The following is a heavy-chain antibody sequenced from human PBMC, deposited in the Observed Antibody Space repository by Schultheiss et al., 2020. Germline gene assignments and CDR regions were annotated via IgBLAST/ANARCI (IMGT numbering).Heavy chain of an antibody. D-gene: IGHD3-3*01. CDR2: IYYSGST. J-gene: IGHJ3*02. V-gene: IGHV4-61*01. CDR3: ARDLLLPGEWLLTLGAFDI. CDR1: GGSVSSGSYY. Sequence: SETLSLTCTVSGGSVSSGSYYWSWIRQPPGKGLEWIGYIYYSGSTYYNPSLKSRVTISVDTSKNQFSLKLSSVTAADTAVYYCARDLLLPGEWLLTLGAFDIGGQGTMVTVSS.